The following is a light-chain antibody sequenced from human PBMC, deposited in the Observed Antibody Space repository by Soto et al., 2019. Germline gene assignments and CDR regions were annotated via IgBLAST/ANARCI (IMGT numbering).Light chain of an antibody. Sequence: QSVLTQSSSASASLGSSVKLTCTLSSGHSRYIIAWHQQQAGKAPRFLMKLEAGGNYNKGSGLPDRFSGSSSGADRYLTISNLQFEDEANYYCETWHSNTQVFGGGTKLTVL. CDR3: ETWHSNTQV. CDR1: SGHSRYI. J-gene: IGLJ2*01. V-gene: IGLV4-60*02. CDR2: LEAGGNY.